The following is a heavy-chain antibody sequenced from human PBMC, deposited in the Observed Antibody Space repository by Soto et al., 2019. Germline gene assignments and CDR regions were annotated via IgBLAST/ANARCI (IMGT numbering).Heavy chain of an antibody. CDR2: IYYSGST. CDR1: GGSIGSYY. J-gene: IGHJ6*02. Sequence: SETLSLTCTVSGGSIGSYYWSWIRQPPGKGLEWIGYIYYSGSTNYNPSLKSRVTISVDTSKNQFSLKLSSVTAADTAVYYCARDYGGDYGMDVWGQGTTVTVSS. V-gene: IGHV4-59*01. CDR3: ARDYGGDYGMDV. D-gene: IGHD4-17*01.